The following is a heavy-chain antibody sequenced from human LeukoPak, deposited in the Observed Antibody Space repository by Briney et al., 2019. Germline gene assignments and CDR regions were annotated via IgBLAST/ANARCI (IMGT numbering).Heavy chain of an antibody. D-gene: IGHD6-13*01. V-gene: IGHV3-7*01. CDR1: GFTFSSYW. J-gene: IGHJ6*02. Sequence: GGSLRLSCAASGFTFSSYWMSWVRQAPGKGLEWVANIKQDGGEKYYVDSVKGRFTISRDNAKNSLYLQMNSLRAEDTAVYYCARAGSSSWYGPYYYYYGMDVWGQGTTVTVSS. CDR2: IKQDGGEK. CDR3: ARAGSSSWYGPYYYYYGMDV.